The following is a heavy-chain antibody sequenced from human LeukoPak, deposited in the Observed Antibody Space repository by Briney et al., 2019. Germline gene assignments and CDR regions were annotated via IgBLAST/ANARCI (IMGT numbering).Heavy chain of an antibody. CDR1: GFTFSSYA. J-gene: IGHJ4*02. CDR2: ISGSGGST. Sequence: GGSLRLSCAASGFTFSSYAMSWVRQAPGKGLEWVSGISGSGGSTYYADSVKGRFTISRDNSKNTLYLQMNSLRAEDTAVYYCAKCTHYGDYVDYWGQGTLVTVSS. D-gene: IGHD4-17*01. V-gene: IGHV3-23*01. CDR3: AKCTHYGDYVDY.